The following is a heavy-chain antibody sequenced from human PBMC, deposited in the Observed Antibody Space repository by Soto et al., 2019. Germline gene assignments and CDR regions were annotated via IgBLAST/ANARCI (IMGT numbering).Heavy chain of an antibody. Sequence: QVQLVQSGAEVKEPGASVKVSCKTSGYTFTAYYMHWVRQAPGQGLKWMGWVNPSSGDTDYAQVFQGRVTLTRDTSVNTVYMELSGLNSDDTALYYCARDGDSADYGYWGQGTLVTVSS. CDR2: VNPSSGDT. CDR3: ARDGDSADYGY. J-gene: IGHJ4*02. CDR1: GYTFTAYY. V-gene: IGHV1-2*02. D-gene: IGHD2-21*01.